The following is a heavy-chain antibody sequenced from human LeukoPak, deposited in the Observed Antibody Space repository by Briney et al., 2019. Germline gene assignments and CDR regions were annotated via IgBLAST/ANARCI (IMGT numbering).Heavy chain of an antibody. V-gene: IGHV4-38-2*02. Sequence: KTSETLSLTCTVSGYSISSGYYWGWIWQPPGKGLEWIGSIYHSGSVYFNPSLKSRVTISVDTSNNQFSLKLSSVTAADTAVYYCASTITVTTDYWGQGTLVTVSS. CDR1: GYSISSGYY. CDR2: IYHSGSV. D-gene: IGHD4-17*01. CDR3: ASTITVTTDY. J-gene: IGHJ4*02.